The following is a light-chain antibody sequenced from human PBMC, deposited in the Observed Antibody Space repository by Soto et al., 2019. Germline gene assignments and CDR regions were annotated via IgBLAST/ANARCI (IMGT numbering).Light chain of an antibody. J-gene: IGKJ1*01. V-gene: IGKV1-5*03. CDR1: QSISNW. CDR2: KAS. CDR3: QQYNTYPWT. Sequence: DIQMTQSPSTLSASVGDTVTITCRARQSISNWLAWYQQRPGKAPNLLIYKASSLEGGVPSRFSGSGSGTDFTLTISSLQPDDFATYYCQQYNTYPWTFGQGTRVE.